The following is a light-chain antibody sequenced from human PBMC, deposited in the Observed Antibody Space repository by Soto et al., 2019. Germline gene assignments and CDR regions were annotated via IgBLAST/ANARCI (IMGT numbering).Light chain of an antibody. CDR3: SSSTSSSTL. CDR1: SSDVGSYNY. J-gene: IGLJ1*01. V-gene: IGLV2-14*01. Sequence: QSARTQPASVSGSPGQSITISCTGTSSDVGSYNYVSWYQQHPGKAPKLMIYEVSDRPSGISSRFSGSKSGNTASLTISGLQTEDEADYYCSSSTSSSTLFGTGTKGT. CDR2: EVS.